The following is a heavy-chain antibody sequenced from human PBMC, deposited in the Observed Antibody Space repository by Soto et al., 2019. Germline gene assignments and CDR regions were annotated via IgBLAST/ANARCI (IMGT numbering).Heavy chain of an antibody. CDR1: GGTFSSYA. J-gene: IGHJ4*02. V-gene: IGHV1-69*01. D-gene: IGHD2-15*01. Sequence: QVQLVQSGAEVKKPGSSVKVSCKASGGTFSSYAISWVRQAPGQGLEWMGGIIPIFGTANYAQKCQGRVTITPEESRSTAYMERSSLRSEHQAVDYGAGGVGVVVVAAPDWGQGTLVTVSS. CDR2: IIPIFGTA. CDR3: AGGVGVVVVAAPD.